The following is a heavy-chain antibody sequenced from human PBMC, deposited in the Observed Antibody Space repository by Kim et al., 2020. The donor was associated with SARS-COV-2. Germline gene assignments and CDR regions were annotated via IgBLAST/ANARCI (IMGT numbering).Heavy chain of an antibody. V-gene: IGHV4-30-4*01. CDR2: IYYCGST. CDR3: ARDAVTRGAFDI. Sequence: SETLSLTCTVSGGSISSGDYYWSWIRQPPGKGLEWIGYIYYCGSTYYNPSLKSRVTISVDTSKNQFSLKLSSVTAADTAVYYCARDAVTRGAFDIWGQGTMVTVSS. CDR1: GGSISSGDYY. D-gene: IGHD4-17*01. J-gene: IGHJ3*02.